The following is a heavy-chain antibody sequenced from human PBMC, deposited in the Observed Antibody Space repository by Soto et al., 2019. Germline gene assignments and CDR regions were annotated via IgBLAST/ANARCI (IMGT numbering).Heavy chain of an antibody. CDR2: IIPILGIA. CDR3: ARYKGYYFDY. CDR1: GGTFSSYT. V-gene: IGHV1-69*02. J-gene: IGHJ4*02. Sequence: GASVKVSCKASGGTFSSYTISWVRQAPGQGLEWMARIIPILGIANYAQKFQGRVTITADKSTSTAYMELSSLRSEDTAVYYCARYKGYYFDYWGQGTLVTVSS. D-gene: IGHD1-1*01.